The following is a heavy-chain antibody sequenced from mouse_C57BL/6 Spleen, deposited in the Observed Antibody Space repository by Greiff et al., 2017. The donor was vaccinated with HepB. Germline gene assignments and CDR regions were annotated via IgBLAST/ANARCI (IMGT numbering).Heavy chain of an antibody. CDR2: IYPRDGST. CDR1: GYTFTSYD. CDR3: ARGTYSKGFAY. D-gene: IGHD2-5*01. Sequence: VKLQQSGPELVKPGASVKLSCKASGYTFTSYDINWVKQRPGQGLEWIGWIYPRDGSTKYNEKFKGKATLTVDTSSSTAYMELHSLTSEDSAVYFCARGTYSKGFAYWGQGTLVTVSA. J-gene: IGHJ3*01. V-gene: IGHV1-85*01.